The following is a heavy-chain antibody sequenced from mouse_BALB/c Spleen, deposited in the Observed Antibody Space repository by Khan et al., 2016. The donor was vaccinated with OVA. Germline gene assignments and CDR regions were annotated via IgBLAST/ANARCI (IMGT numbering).Heavy chain of an antibody. CDR1: GFPLTNYG. Sequence: QVQLQQSGPGLVQPSQSLSITCTVSGFPLTNYGVHWVRQSPGKGLEWLGMIWSGGSTDYNATFISRLSISKDNSKSQVFFKMNSLQANDTAIYFCARNRNGYFDYWGQGTTLTVSS. CDR3: ARNRNGYFDY. CDR2: IWSGGST. D-gene: IGHD1-1*02. J-gene: IGHJ2*01. V-gene: IGHV2-2*02.